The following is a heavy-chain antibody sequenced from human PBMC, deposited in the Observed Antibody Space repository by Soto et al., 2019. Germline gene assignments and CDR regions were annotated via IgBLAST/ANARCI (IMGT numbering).Heavy chain of an antibody. J-gene: IGHJ4*02. Sequence: ASVKVSCKASGYTFTSYGISWVRRAPGQGLERMGWISAYNGNTNYAQKLQGRETMTTDTSTSTAYMELRSLRSDDTAVNYCARDRGYSYGTRFDYWGQGTLVTVS. D-gene: IGHD5-18*01. CDR3: ARDRGYSYGTRFDY. CDR1: GYTFTSYG. V-gene: IGHV1-18*01. CDR2: ISAYNGNT.